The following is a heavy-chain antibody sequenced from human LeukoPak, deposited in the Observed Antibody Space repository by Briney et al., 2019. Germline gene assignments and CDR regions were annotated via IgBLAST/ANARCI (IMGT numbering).Heavy chain of an antibody. V-gene: IGHV4-59*08. CDR1: GASISSYY. Sequence: ASETLSLNCSVSGASISSYYWSWIRQPTGKGLEWIGYLSYSGSTYYNPSLKSRVSISVDTSKNQFSLGLRSVTAADTALYYCARHDSGYDLDFWGQGTLVTVSS. CDR2: LSYSGST. CDR3: ARHDSGYDLDF. D-gene: IGHD5-12*01. J-gene: IGHJ4*02.